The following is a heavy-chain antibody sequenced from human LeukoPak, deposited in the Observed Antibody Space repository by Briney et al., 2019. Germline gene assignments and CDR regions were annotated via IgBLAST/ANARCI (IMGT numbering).Heavy chain of an antibody. CDR1: GGSFSGYY. D-gene: IGHD3-16*02. Sequence: SETLSLTCAVYGGSFSGYYRSWIRQPPGKGLEWIGEINHSGSTNYNPSLKSRVTISVDTSKNQFSLKLSSVTAADTAVYYCARYYDYVWGSYRLSPWGQGTLVTVSS. CDR2: INHSGST. V-gene: IGHV4-34*01. J-gene: IGHJ5*02. CDR3: ARYYDYVWGSYRLSP.